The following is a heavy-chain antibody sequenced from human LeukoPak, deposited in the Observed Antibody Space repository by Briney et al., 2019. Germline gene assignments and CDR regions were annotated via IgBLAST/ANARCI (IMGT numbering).Heavy chain of an antibody. J-gene: IGHJ4*02. CDR1: GFTFSSYG. CDR3: ARDSLTMIVGRQKRGLDY. Sequence: GGSLRLSCAASGFTFSSYGMHWVRQAPGKGLEWVAVISYDGSNKYYADSVKGRFTISRDNSKNTLYLQMNSLRAEDTAVYYCARDSLTMIVGRQKRGLDYWGQGTLVTVSS. D-gene: IGHD3-22*01. V-gene: IGHV3-30*03. CDR2: ISYDGSNK.